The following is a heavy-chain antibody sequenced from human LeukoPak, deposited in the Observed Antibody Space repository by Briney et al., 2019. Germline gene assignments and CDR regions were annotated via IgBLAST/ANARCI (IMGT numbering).Heavy chain of an antibody. J-gene: IGHJ4*02. CDR3: ATGRSKTVDY. CDR1: GSSINSGGNY. CDR2: IYDGGNT. D-gene: IGHD1-26*01. Sequence: SETLSLTCSVSGSSINSGGNYRHWIRQLPGKGLEWIGYIYDGGNTDYNPSLTGRVTMSVDASKNQFSLNMTSVTAADTALYYCATGRSKTVDYWGQGTLVTVSS. V-gene: IGHV4-31*03.